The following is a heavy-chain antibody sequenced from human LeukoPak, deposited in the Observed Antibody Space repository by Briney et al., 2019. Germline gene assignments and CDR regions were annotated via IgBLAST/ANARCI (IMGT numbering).Heavy chain of an antibody. CDR1: GYTFASYG. Sequence: ASVKVSCKASGYTFASYGISWVRQAPGQGLEWMGWISAYNGNTNYAQKLQGRVTMTTDTSTSTAYMELSSLRSEDTAVYYCARARRGSSWPNYYFDYWGQGTLVTVSS. D-gene: IGHD6-13*01. V-gene: IGHV1-18*01. CDR3: ARARRGSSWPNYYFDY. CDR2: ISAYNGNT. J-gene: IGHJ4*02.